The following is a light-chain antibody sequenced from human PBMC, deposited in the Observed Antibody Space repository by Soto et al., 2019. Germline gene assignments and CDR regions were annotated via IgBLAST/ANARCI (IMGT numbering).Light chain of an antibody. CDR2: WAS. J-gene: IGKJ1*01. CDR3: QQYYTTQT. V-gene: IGKV4-1*01. Sequence: IVITQSPXSLAVSXXXXGXVXXXXSRNVLYSSNNKTYLAWYQQKPGQPPKLLIYWASTRESGVPDRFSGSGSGTDFTLTISSLQAEDVAVYYCQQYYTTQTFGQGTKVDI. CDR1: RNVLYSSNNKTY.